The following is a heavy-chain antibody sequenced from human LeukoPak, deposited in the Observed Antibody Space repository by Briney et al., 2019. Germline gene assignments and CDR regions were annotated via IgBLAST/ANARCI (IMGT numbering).Heavy chain of an antibody. CDR2: ISSLSGTI. D-gene: IGHD5-12*01. CDR1: GFTFSTYS. CDR3: TTDVGYAEYFQH. Sequence: PGGSLRLSCAASGFTFSTYSMNWVRQAPGKGLEWVSYISSLSGTIYYADSVKGRFTISRDNAKNSLYLQMNSLETEDTAVYYCTTDVGYAEYFQHWGQGTLVTVSS. J-gene: IGHJ1*01. V-gene: IGHV3-48*01.